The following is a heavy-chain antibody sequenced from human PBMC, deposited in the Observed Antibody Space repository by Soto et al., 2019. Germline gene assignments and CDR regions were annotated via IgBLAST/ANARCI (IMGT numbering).Heavy chain of an antibody. CDR2: IYPGDSDT. Sequence: GESLKISCKGSGYSFTSYWIGWVRQMPGKGLEWVGIIYPGDSDTRYSPSFQGQVTISADKSISPAYLQWSSLKASDIAMYYCERGQPADITGDAFDIWGQGTMVTVSS. CDR1: GYSFTSYW. D-gene: IGHD1-20*01. J-gene: IGHJ3*02. V-gene: IGHV5-51*01. CDR3: ERGQPADITGDAFDI.